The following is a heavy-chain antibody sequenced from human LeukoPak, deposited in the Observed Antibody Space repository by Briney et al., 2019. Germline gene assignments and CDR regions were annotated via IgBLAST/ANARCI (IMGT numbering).Heavy chain of an antibody. CDR3: ARVGYYESSGYYEY. CDR1: GYTLTDYY. J-gene: IGHJ4*02. CDR2: INPNSGGT. D-gene: IGHD3-22*01. V-gene: IGHV1-2*06. Sequence: ASLKVSCKASGYTLTDYYMHWVRQAPGQGLEWMGRINPNSGGTNYAQKFQGGVTMTRDTSISTVYMELSRLRSDDTAVYYCARVGYYESSGYYEYWGQGTLVTVSS.